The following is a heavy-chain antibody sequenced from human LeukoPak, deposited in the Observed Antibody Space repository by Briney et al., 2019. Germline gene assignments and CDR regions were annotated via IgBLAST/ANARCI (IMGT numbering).Heavy chain of an antibody. V-gene: IGHV3-23*01. CDR2: LSASGSIT. D-gene: IGHD3-10*01. CDR3: ARDPRSYYYGSGSSFFDY. CDR1: GFTFRDLA. Sequence: GSLRLSCTASGFTFRDLAMNWVRQAPGKGLEWVSTLSASGSITYYADSVKGRFTISRDNSKNTLYLQMNSLRAEDTAVYYCARDPRSYYYGSGSSFFDYWGPGTLVTVSS. J-gene: IGHJ4*02.